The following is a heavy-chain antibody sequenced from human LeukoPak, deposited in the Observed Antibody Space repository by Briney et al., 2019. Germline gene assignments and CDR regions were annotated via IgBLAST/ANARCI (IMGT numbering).Heavy chain of an antibody. V-gene: IGHV4-30-2*01. CDR3: ARAHYDSSGYSPGPFDY. CDR1: GGSISSGGYS. Sequence: SETLSLTCAVSGGSISSGGYSWSWIRQPPGKGLEWIGYIYHSGSTYYNPSLKSRVTISVDRSKNQFSLKLSSVTAADTAVYYCARAHYDSSGYSPGPFDYWGQGTLVTVSS. D-gene: IGHD3-22*01. J-gene: IGHJ4*02. CDR2: IYHSGST.